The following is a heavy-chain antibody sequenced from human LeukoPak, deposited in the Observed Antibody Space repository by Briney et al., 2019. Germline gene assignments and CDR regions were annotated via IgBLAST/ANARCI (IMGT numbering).Heavy chain of an antibody. CDR3: ATCSGYGKYFDY. CDR1: GGSISSYY. CDR2: IYYSGST. J-gene: IGHJ4*02. Sequence: SETLSLTCTVSGGSISSYYWSWIRQPPGKGLEWIGYIYYSGSTNYNPSLKSRVTISVDTSKNQFSLKLSSVTAADTAVYYCATCSGYGKYFDYWGQGTLVTVSS. V-gene: IGHV4-59*08. D-gene: IGHD5-12*01.